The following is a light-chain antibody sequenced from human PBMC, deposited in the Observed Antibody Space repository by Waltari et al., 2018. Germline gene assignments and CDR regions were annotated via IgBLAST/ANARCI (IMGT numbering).Light chain of an antibody. CDR2: KSS. V-gene: IGKV1-5*03. CDR1: QSINRW. CDR3: QHYESFPWT. Sequence: MTQSPATLSVSPGEGATITCRASQSINRWLAWYQQKPGKAPNLLIYKSSNLKSGVPSRFSGSGSGTEFTLTISSLQPEDSATYYCQHYESFPWTFGQGTKVEIK. J-gene: IGKJ1*01.